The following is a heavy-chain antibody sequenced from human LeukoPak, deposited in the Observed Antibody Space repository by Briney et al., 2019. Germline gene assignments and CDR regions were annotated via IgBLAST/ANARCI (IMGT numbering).Heavy chain of an antibody. D-gene: IGHD6-13*01. CDR3: ASYPLGSLLTAAGPEGY. CDR2: IYSGGST. J-gene: IGHJ4*02. V-gene: IGHV3-66*01. CDR1: GFTVSSNY. Sequence: GGSLRLSCAASGFTVSSNYMSWVRQAPGKGLEWVSVIYSGGSTYYADSVKGRFTISRDNSKNTLYLQMNSLRAEDTAVYYCASYPLGSLLTAAGPEGYWGQGTLVTVSS.